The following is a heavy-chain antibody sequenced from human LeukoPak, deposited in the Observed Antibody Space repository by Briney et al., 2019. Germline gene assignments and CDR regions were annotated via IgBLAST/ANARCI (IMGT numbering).Heavy chain of an antibody. J-gene: IGHJ6*02. CDR1: GDSVSSNIAT. Sequence: SQTLSLTCAISGDSVSSNIATWNWIRQSPSRGLECLGRTYYRYKWHHDYDVSVRIRININPDTSKNQFSLQPNSVTPEDTAVYYCSRGGHHYYAMDVWGQGTTVTVSS. CDR2: TYYRYKWHH. V-gene: IGHV6-1*01. CDR3: SRGGHHYYAMDV.